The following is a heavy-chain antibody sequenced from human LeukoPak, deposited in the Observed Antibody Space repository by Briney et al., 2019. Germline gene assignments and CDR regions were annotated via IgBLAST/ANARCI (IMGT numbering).Heavy chain of an antibody. Sequence: GGSLRLSCAASGFTFSDYYMSWIRQAPGKGLEWVSVISYDGTKKYYADSVKGRFTISRDNSKNTLYLQMNSLRAEDTAVYYCAKERHMVRGGNYFDYWGQGTLVTVSS. V-gene: IGHV3-30*18. CDR1: GFTFSDYY. D-gene: IGHD3-10*01. CDR3: AKERHMVRGGNYFDY. CDR2: ISYDGTKK. J-gene: IGHJ4*02.